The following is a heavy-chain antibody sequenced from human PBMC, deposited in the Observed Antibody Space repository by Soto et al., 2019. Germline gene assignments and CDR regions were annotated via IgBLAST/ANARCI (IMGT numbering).Heavy chain of an antibody. V-gene: IGHV3-48*02. CDR2: ISSSSSTI. CDR3: ARESRFLEWLSLNWFDP. J-gene: IGHJ5*02. Sequence: EVQLVESGGGLVQPGGSLRLSCAASGFTFSSYSMNWVRQAPGKGLEWVSYISSSSSTIYYADSVKGRFNISRDNAKNSLYLQMKSLRDENTAVYYCARESRFLEWLSLNWFDPWGQGTLVTVSS. D-gene: IGHD3-3*01. CDR1: GFTFSSYS.